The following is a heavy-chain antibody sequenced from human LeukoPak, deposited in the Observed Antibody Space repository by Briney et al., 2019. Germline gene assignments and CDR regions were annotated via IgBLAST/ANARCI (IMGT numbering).Heavy chain of an antibody. D-gene: IGHD4-11*01. Sequence: GGSLRLSCAASGFTFSSHWINWVRQAPGKGLKWVANIQQVANRKYYVDSVKGRFTISRDNDRNSVYLQMNSLRVEDTAVYYCARGATDDSNDFYGLDVWGQGTTVTVSS. CDR2: IQQVANRK. J-gene: IGHJ6*02. CDR1: GFTFSSHW. CDR3: ARGATDDSNDFYGLDV. V-gene: IGHV3-7*03.